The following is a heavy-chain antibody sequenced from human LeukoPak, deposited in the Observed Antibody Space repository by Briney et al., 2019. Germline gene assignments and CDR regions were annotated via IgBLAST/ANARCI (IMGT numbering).Heavy chain of an antibody. CDR3: ANLRGRGAYACSGASCYSY. CDR2: VSGSGGGT. CDR1: GFTFSSYA. J-gene: IGHJ4*02. D-gene: IGHD2-15*01. V-gene: IGHV3-23*01. Sequence: GGSLRLSCEASGFTFSSYAMSWVRQGPGQGLEGVSGVSGSGGGTYYTDPVKGRFTISRDNSKNTLFLQMNSLRVEDTGVYYCANLRGRGAYACSGASCYSYWGQGTLVTVSP.